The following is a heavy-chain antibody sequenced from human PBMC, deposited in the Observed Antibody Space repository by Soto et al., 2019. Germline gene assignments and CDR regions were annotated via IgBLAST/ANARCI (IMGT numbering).Heavy chain of an antibody. CDR1: GYTFTSYA. J-gene: IGHJ6*02. Sequence: GASVKVSCKASGYTFTSYAMHWVRQAPGQRLEWMGWINAGNGNTKYSQKFQGRVTITRDTSASTAYMELSSLRSEDTAVYYCGRDLSSRYDFWSGYRWYYYYGLYVWGQGNTVTVSS. CDR3: GRDLSSRYDFWSGYRWYYYYGLYV. CDR2: INAGNGNT. D-gene: IGHD3-3*01. V-gene: IGHV1-3*01.